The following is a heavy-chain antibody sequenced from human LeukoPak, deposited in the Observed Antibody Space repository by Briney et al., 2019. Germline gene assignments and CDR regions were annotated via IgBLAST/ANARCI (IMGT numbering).Heavy chain of an antibody. V-gene: IGHV3-73*01. CDR3: TRPSGIGITGTDLDY. CDR2: IRSKANSYAT. Sequence: GGSLRLSCAASGFTFSGSAMHWVRQASGKGLEWVGRIRSKANSYATAYAASVKGRFTISRDDSKNTAYLQMNSLKTEDTAVYYCTRPSGIGITGTDLDYWGQGTLVTVSS. CDR1: GFTFSGSA. D-gene: IGHD1-20*01. J-gene: IGHJ4*02.